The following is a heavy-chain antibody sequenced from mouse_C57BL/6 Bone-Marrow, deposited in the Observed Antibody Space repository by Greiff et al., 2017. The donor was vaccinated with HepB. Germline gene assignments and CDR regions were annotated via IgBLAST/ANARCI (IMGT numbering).Heavy chain of an antibody. V-gene: IGHV1-69*01. Sequence: QVQLQQPGAELVMPGASVKLSCKASGYTFTSYWMHWVKQRPGQGLEWIGEIDPSDSYTNYNQKFKGKSTLTVDKSSSTAYMQLSSLTSEDSADYYGAGEGICYGYDEGLAYWGQGTGVTVSA. CDR3: AGEGICYGYDEGLAY. CDR1: GYTFTSYW. J-gene: IGHJ3*01. CDR2: IDPSDSYT. D-gene: IGHD2-2*01.